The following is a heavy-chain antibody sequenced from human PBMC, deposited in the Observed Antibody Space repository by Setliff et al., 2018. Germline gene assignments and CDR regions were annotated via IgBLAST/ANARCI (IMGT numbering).Heavy chain of an antibody. Sequence: SETLSLTCTVSGDSISSGDYFWSWIRQPPGKGLEWIAYIYHSGSAYYNPSLKSRVTMSVDTSKNQFSLHLTSVTAADTAIYYCARTIPLANYGNWFDPWGQGTLVTVSS. CDR2: IYHSGSA. J-gene: IGHJ5*02. CDR1: GDSISSGDYF. D-gene: IGHD6-19*01. V-gene: IGHV4-30-4*08. CDR3: ARTIPLANYGNWFDP.